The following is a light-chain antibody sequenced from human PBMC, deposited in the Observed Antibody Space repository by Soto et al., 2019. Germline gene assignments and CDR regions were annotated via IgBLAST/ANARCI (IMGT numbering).Light chain of an antibody. CDR3: SAYAGSSTWV. CDR2: EVY. V-gene: IGLV2-8*01. Sequence: QSAPTQPPSASGSPGQSVTFSCTGTSCDVGGYNYVSWYQQYPGTAPKLMIYEVYKRPSGVPDRFSGSKSGNTASLTVSGLQPEDEADYYCSAYAGSSTWVFGGGTKLTVL. CDR1: SCDVGGYNY. J-gene: IGLJ2*01.